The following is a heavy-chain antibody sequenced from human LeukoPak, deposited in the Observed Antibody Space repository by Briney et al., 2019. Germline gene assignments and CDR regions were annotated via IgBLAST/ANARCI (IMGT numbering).Heavy chain of an antibody. D-gene: IGHD5-12*01. J-gene: IGHJ4*02. CDR3: ARSVIPNSGYEAYFDY. CDR2: ISYDGTIK. CDR1: GFTFRTHG. V-gene: IGHV3-30*03. Sequence: GGSLRLSCAASGFTFRTHGMHWLRQISGGGLEWLAVISYDGTIKYYADSVKGRFTISRDNAENALYLQMNSLRAEDTAVYYCARSVIPNSGYEAYFDYWGQGTLVTVSS.